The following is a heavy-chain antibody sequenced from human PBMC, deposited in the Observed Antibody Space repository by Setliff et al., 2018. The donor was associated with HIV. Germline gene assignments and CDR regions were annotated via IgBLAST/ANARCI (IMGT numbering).Heavy chain of an antibody. D-gene: IGHD3-10*01. CDR1: GFTFSSYA. CDR2: ISSNGGST. V-gene: IGHV3-64*02. CDR3: ARRGSGSYYVDY. J-gene: IGHJ4*02. Sequence: GGSLRLSCAASGFTFSSYAMHWVRQAPGKGLEYVSAISSNGGSTYYADSVKGRFTISRDNSKNTLYLQMGSLRAEGMAVYYCARRGSGSYYVDYWGQGTLVTVSS.